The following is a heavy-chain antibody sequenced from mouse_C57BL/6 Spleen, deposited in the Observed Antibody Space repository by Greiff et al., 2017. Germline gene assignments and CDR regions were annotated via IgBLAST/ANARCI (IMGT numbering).Heavy chain of an antibody. D-gene: IGHD1-1*01. Sequence: EVKLMESGPGLVKPSQSLSLTCSVTGYSITSGYYWNWIRQFPGNKLEWMGYISYDGSNNYNPSLKNRISITRDPSKNQFFLKLNSVTTEDTATYYCAGRGPYYYGSSCWYFDVGGTGTTVTVAS. CDR3: AGRGPYYYGSSCWYFDV. CDR2: ISYDGSN. V-gene: IGHV3-6*01. J-gene: IGHJ1*03. CDR1: GYSITSGYY.